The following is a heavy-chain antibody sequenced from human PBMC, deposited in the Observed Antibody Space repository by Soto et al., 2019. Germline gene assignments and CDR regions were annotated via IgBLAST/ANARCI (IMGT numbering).Heavy chain of an antibody. D-gene: IGHD3-22*01. CDR3: ARDRDRGRFDP. CDR1: GFTFSSYG. Sequence: QVQLVESGGGVVQPGRSLRLSCAASGFTFSSYGMHWVRQAPGKGLEWVAVIWYDGSNKYYADSVKGRFTISRDNSKNTLYLQMNSLRAEDTAVYYCARDRDRGRFDPWGQGTLVTVSS. CDR2: IWYDGSNK. V-gene: IGHV3-33*01. J-gene: IGHJ5*02.